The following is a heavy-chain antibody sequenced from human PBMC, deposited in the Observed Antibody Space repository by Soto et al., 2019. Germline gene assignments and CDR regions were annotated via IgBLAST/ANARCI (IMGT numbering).Heavy chain of an antibody. CDR2: IYWDDDK. J-gene: IGHJ4*02. CDR1: GTSLTMSGVG. CDR3: THSPEYPVFDY. Sequence: QITLKESGPTLVKPTQTLTLTCTFSGTSLTMSGVGVGWIRQPPGKALEWLALIYWDDDKRYSPSLKNRLTYTTXTSKNQVVLRMTNMDPVDTATYYCTHSPEYPVFDYWGQGTLVTVSS. V-gene: IGHV2-5*02.